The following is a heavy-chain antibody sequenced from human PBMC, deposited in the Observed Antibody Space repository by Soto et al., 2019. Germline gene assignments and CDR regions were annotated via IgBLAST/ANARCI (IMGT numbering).Heavy chain of an antibody. V-gene: IGHV4-34*01. J-gene: IGHJ4*02. Sequence: QVQLQQWGAGLLKPSETLSLTCAVYGGSFSGYYWSWIRQPPGKGLEWIGEINHSGSTNYNPSLKSRVTISVDTSKNQFSLKLSSVTAADTAVYYCARVPKLGDYVWGSYRPLDYWGQGTLVTVSS. CDR3: ARVPKLGDYVWGSYRPLDY. CDR1: GGSFSGYY. D-gene: IGHD3-16*02. CDR2: INHSGST.